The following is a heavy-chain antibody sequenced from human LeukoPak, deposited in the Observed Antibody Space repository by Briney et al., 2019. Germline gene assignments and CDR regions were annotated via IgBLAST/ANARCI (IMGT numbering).Heavy chain of an antibody. D-gene: IGHD1-26*01. J-gene: IGHJ3*02. CDR1: GFTFSSYA. Sequence: PGGSLRLSCAASGFTFSSYAMHWVRQAPGKGLEWVAVISYDGSNKYYADSVKGRFTISRDNSKNTLYLQMNSLRAEDTAVYYCAKSFMVEGGTDAFDIWGQGTMVTVSS. CDR3: AKSFMVEGGTDAFDI. CDR2: ISYDGSNK. V-gene: IGHV3-30*18.